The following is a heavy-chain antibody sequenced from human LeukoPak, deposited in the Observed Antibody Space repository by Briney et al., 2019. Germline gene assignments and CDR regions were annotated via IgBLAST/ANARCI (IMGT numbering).Heavy chain of an antibody. Sequence: ASVKVSCKASGYTLTELSMHWVRQAPGKGLEWMGGFDPEDGETIYAQKFQGRVTMTEDTSTDTAYMELSSLRSEDTAVYYCATVRYTYYYYGMDVWGQGTTVTVS. V-gene: IGHV1-24*01. J-gene: IGHJ6*02. CDR1: GYTLTELS. D-gene: IGHD3-9*01. CDR2: FDPEDGET. CDR3: ATVRYTYYYYGMDV.